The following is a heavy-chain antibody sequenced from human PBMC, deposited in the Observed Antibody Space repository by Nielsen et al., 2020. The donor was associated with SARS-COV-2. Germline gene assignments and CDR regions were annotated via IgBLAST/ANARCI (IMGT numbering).Heavy chain of an antibody. D-gene: IGHD6-13*01. CDR2: ISSSSSYT. V-gene: IGHV3-11*03. Sequence: GESLKISCAASGFTFSDYYMSWIRQAPGKGLEWVSYISSSSSYTNYADSVKGRFTISRDNAKNSLYLQMNSLRAEDTAVYYCARSIAAGWFDPWGQGTLVTVSS. CDR1: GFTFSDYY. J-gene: IGHJ5*02. CDR3: ARSIAAGWFDP.